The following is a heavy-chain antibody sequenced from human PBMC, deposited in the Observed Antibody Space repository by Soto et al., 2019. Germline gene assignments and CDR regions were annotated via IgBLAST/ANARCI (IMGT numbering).Heavy chain of an antibody. CDR2: IDPSDSYT. J-gene: IGHJ6*02. V-gene: IGHV5-10-1*01. CDR3: ARRYCSSTSCPRNYYGMDV. D-gene: IGHD2-2*01. CDR1: GYSFTSYW. Sequence: GESLKISCKGSGYSFTSYWISWVRQMPGKGLEWMGKIDPSDSYTNYGPSFQGHVTISADKSISTAYLQWSSLKASDTAMYYCARRYCSSTSCPRNYYGMDVWGQGTTVTVSS.